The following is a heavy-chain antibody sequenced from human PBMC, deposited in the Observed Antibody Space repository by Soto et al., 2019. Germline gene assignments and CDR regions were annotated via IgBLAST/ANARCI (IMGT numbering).Heavy chain of an antibody. CDR2: IYHSGST. Sequence: QVQLQESGPGLVKPSGTLSLTCAVSGGSISSSNWWSWVRQPPGKGLEWIGEIYHSGSTNYNPSLKSRVPISVDKPKNQFSLKLSSVTAADKAVYHCAIRTTVTTRLGYWGQGTLVTVSS. CDR3: AIRTTVTTRLGY. V-gene: IGHV4-4*02. J-gene: IGHJ4*02. D-gene: IGHD4-17*01. CDR1: GGSISSSNW.